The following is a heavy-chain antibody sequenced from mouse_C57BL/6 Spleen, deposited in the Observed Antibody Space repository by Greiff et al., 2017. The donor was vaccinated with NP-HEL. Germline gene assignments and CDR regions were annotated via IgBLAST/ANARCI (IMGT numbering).Heavy chain of an antibody. D-gene: IGHD3-3*01. CDR3: ARDSLGWFAY. CDR2: ISDGGSYT. CDR1: GFTFSSYA. Sequence: DVMLVESGGGLVKPGGSLKLSCAASGFTFSSYAMSWVRQTPEKRLEWVATISDGGSYTYYPDNVKGRFTISRDNAKNNLYLQMSHLKSEDTAMYYCARDSLGWFAYWGQGTLVTVSA. V-gene: IGHV5-4*01. J-gene: IGHJ3*01.